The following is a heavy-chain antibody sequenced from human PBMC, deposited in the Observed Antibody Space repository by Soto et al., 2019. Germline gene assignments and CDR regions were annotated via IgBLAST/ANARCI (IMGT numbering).Heavy chain of an antibody. CDR2: IRSKTTSYAT. V-gene: IGHV3-73*01. CDR3: TTLGEWGSYSGY. CDR1: GFSFSGTA. D-gene: IGHD1-26*01. J-gene: IGHJ4*02. Sequence: PGGSLRLSCVASGFSFSGTAMHWVRQASGKGLEWVGRIRSKTTSYATGYAESVKGRFTISRDDSKNTAYLQMNILKTDDTAMYYCTTLGEWGSYSGYWGQGTLVTVSS.